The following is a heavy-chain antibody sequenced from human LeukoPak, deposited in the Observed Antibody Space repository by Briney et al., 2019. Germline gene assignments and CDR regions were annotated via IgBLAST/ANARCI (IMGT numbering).Heavy chain of an antibody. J-gene: IGHJ4*02. CDR2: ISGSGGSI. D-gene: IGHD3-10*01. CDR3: ARGGGSGSLNN. CDR1: GFTFSSYA. Sequence: LPGGSLRLSCAASGFTFSSYAMSWVRQAPGKGLEWVSAISGSGGSIYYADSVKGRFTISRDNAKNSLYLQMNSLRAEDTAVYYCARGGGSGSLNNWGQGTLVTVSS. V-gene: IGHV3-23*01.